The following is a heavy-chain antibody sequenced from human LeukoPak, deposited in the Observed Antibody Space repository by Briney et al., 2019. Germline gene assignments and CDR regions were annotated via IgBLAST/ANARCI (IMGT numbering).Heavy chain of an antibody. J-gene: IGHJ3*02. CDR1: GFTFSSYA. D-gene: IGHD3-16*01. V-gene: IGHV3-23*01. CDR2: ISGSGGST. CDR3: TRGTFDM. Sequence: GGSLRLSCAASGFTFSSYAMSWVRQAPGKGLEWVSAISGSGGSTYYADSVKGRFTISRDFFKNTLFLQMNSLRDEDTAVYYCTRGTFDMWGLGTMVTVS.